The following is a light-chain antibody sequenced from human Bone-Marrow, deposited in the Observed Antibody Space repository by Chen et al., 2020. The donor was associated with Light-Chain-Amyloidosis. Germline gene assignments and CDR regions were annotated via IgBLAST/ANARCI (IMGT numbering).Light chain of an antibody. J-gene: IGKJ1*01. CDR2: KAA. V-gene: IGKV1-5*03. Sequence: DIQMTQSPSTLSASVGDRVTIPCRASQSISSWLAWYQQKPGKAPKLLIYKAASLGRGVPSRFSGRGSGTEFNLTISSLQPDDFANYYCQQYNSWTVGQGIKVEIQ. CDR3: QQYNSWT. CDR1: QSISSW.